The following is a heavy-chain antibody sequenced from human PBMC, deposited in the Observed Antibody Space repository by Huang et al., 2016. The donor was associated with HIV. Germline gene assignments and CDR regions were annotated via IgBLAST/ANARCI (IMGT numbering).Heavy chain of an antibody. CDR2: ITNSGRTT. D-gene: IGHD3-3*01. CDR1: GFTFGSHV. J-gene: IGHJ4*02. CDR3: VKDETFISIFGVGMQ. V-gene: IGHV3-23*01. Sequence: EVQLLESGGGLVQPGGSLRLSCAASGFTFGSHVMNWVRQARGKGLEWVSTITNSGRTTLYSDSVRGRFTISRDNSNNMVFLEMNNLRAEDTALYFCVKDETFISIFGVGMQWGQGTLVTVSS.